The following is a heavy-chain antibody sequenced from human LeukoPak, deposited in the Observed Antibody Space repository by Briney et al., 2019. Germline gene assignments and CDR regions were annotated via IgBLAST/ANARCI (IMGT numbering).Heavy chain of an antibody. CDR1: GFTFDDYA. V-gene: IGHV3-9*01. CDR2: ISWNSGSI. J-gene: IGHJ4*02. CDR3: AKDMGCDSSGYYSYFDY. D-gene: IGHD3-22*01. Sequence: GGSLRLSCAASGFTFDDYAMHWVRQAPGKGLEWVSGISWNSGSIGYADSVKGRFTISRDNAKNSLYLQMNSLRAEDTALYYCAKDMGCDSSGYYSYFDYWGQGTLVTVSS.